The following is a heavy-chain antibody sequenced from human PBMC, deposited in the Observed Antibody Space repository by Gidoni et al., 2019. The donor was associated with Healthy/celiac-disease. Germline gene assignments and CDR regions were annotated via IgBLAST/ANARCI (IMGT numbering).Heavy chain of an antibody. V-gene: IGHV4-61*01. Sequence: TVSGGSVSSGNYYWSWIRQPPGKGLEWIGYIYYSVSTNYNPSLKSRVTISVDQSKNQFSLKLNSVTAADTAVYYCSRERVYGDYVWFDPGGQGTLVTVSS. CDR3: SRERVYGDYVWFDP. D-gene: IGHD4-17*01. CDR1: GGSVSSGNYY. CDR2: IYYSVST. J-gene: IGHJ5*02.